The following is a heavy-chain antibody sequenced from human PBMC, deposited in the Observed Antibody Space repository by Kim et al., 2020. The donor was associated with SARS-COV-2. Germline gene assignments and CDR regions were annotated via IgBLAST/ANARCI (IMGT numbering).Heavy chain of an antibody. V-gene: IGHV3-33*01. D-gene: IGHD6-13*01. Sequence: LSLTCAASGFTFSSYGMHWVRQAPGKGLEWVAVIWYDGSNKYYADSVKGRFTISRDNSKNTLYLQMNSLRAEDTAVYYCASEGIAAAGTFDYWGQGT. J-gene: IGHJ4*02. CDR2: IWYDGSNK. CDR1: GFTFSSYG. CDR3: ASEGIAAAGTFDY.